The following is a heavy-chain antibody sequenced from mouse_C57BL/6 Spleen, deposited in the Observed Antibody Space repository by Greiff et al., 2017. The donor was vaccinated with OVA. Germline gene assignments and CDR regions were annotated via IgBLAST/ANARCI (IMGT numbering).Heavy chain of an antibody. CDR1: GFTFSDYY. Sequence: EVQLVESEGGLVQPGSSMKLSCTASGFTFSDYYMAWVRQVPEKGLEWVANINYDGSSTYYLDSLKNRFIISRDNAKNILYLQMSSLKSEDTATYCCARGGTYYSNYKYFDYWGQGTTLTVSS. D-gene: IGHD2-5*01. CDR3: ARGGTYYSNYKYFDY. J-gene: IGHJ2*01. CDR2: INYDGSST. V-gene: IGHV5-16*01.